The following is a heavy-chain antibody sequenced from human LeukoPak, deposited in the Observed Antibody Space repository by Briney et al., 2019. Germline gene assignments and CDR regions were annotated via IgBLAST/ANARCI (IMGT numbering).Heavy chain of an antibody. CDR3: ARVGRPDHNYYFDY. J-gene: IGHJ4*02. CDR1: GDIVSSNSAA. D-gene: IGHD1-14*01. Sequence: SQTLSLTCAISGDIVSSNSAAWNWIRQSPSRGLEWLGRTYYRSKWYNDYAVSVKSRIAINPDTSKNQFSLQLNSVTPEDTAVYYCARVGRPDHNYYFDYWGQGTLVTVSS. V-gene: IGHV6-1*01. CDR2: TYYRSKWYN.